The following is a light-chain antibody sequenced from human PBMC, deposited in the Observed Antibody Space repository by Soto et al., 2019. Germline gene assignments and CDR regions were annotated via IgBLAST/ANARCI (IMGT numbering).Light chain of an antibody. CDR3: QQYDSSPWT. CDR2: KAS. J-gene: IGKJ1*01. Sequence: DIQMTQSPSTLSASVGDRVTITCRASQSISTLLAWYQQKPGKAPNLLIYKASILESGVPSRFSGSGSGTEFTLTISSLQPDDFATYHCQQYDSSPWTFGQGTRVEIK. V-gene: IGKV1-5*03. CDR1: QSISTL.